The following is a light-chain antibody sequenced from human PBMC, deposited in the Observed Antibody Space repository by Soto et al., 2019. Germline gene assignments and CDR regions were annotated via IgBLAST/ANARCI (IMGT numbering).Light chain of an antibody. V-gene: IGLV2-8*01. Sequence: QSALTQPASVSGSPGQSITISCTGSSSDVGGYNHVSWFQHHPGNAPKLMIYEVTKRPSGVPDRFSGSKSGNTASLTVSGLQVEDEAEYYCCSYGGRVNLVFGGGTKLTVL. CDR3: CSYGGRVNLV. J-gene: IGLJ2*01. CDR1: SSDVGGYNH. CDR2: EVT.